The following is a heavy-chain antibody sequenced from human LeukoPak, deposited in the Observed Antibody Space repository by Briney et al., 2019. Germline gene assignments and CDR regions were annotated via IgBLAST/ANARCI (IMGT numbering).Heavy chain of an antibody. CDR3: ARHYGSGSYYTLRDYYYGMDV. CDR2: MNPNSGNT. V-gene: IGHV1-8*01. D-gene: IGHD3-10*01. CDR1: GYTFTSYD. Sequence: ASVKVSCKASGYTFTSYDINWVRQATGQGLEWMGWMNPNSGNTGYAQKFQGRVTMTRNTSISTAYMELSSLRSEDTAVYYCARHYGSGSYYTLRDYYYGMDVWGQGTTVTVSS. J-gene: IGHJ6*02.